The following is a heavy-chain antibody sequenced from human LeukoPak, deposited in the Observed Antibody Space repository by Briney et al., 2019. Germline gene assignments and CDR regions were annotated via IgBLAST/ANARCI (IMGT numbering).Heavy chain of an antibody. J-gene: IGHJ4*02. CDR2: IKQDGSEK. Sequence: GGSLRLSCAASGFTFSSYGMHWVRQAPGKGLEWVANIKQDGSEKYYVDSVKGRFTISRDNAKNSLYLQMNSLRAEDTAVYYCASEAVDTAMANDYWGQGTLVTVSS. CDR1: GFTFSSYG. CDR3: ASEAVDTAMANDY. D-gene: IGHD5-18*01. V-gene: IGHV3-7*01.